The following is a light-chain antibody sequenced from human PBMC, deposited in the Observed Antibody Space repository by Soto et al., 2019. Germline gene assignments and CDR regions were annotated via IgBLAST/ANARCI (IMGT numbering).Light chain of an antibody. CDR3: QQYDQCPGS. V-gene: IGKV3-15*01. Sequence: ANQSLTRNLAWYQHKPGQSPRLLIYGASARATGIPARFSGGGSGAEYTLPISTLHSEDLAICYCQQYDQCPGSFGQGTKVDIK. CDR1: QSLTRN. J-gene: IGKJ2*04. CDR2: GAS.